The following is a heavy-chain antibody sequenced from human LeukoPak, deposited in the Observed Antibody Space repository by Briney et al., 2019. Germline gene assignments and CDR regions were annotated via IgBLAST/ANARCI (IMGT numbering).Heavy chain of an antibody. V-gene: IGHV4-61*01. J-gene: IGHJ4*02. Sequence: SETLSLTCTVSGDSVSSGSYYWSWIRQPPGKGLEWIGYIYDSGSTNYNPSLKSRVTISVDTSKNQFSLKLSSVTAADTAVYYCAREDGSSWSSFDYWGQGTLVTVSS. CDR2: IYDSGST. D-gene: IGHD6-13*01. CDR1: GDSVSSGSYY. CDR3: AREDGSSWSSFDY.